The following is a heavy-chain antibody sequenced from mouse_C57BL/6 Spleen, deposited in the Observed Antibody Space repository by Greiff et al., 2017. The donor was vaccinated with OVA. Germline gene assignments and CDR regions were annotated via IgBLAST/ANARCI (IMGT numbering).Heavy chain of an antibody. V-gene: IGHV1-15*01. D-gene: IGHD1-1*01. CDR1: GYTFTDYE. CDR2: IDPETGGT. CDR3: TSDYYGSSSWYFDV. Sequence: QVQLQQSGAELVRPGASVTLSCKASGYTFTDYEMHWVKQTPVHGLEWIGAIDPETGGTAYNQKFKGKAILTAAKSSSTAYMELRSLTSEDSAVYYCTSDYYGSSSWYFDVWGTGTTVTVSS. J-gene: IGHJ1*03.